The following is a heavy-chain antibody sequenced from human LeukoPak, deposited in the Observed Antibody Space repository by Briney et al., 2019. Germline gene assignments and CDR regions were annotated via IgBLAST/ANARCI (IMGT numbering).Heavy chain of an antibody. D-gene: IGHD4-11*01. CDR1: GYTFTGYY. Sequence: ASVKVSCKASGYTFTGYYIHWVRQAPGQGLEWMGWINPNSGGTNYAQKFQGRVTMTRDTSITTGYMELSRLTSDDTALYYCTRADYRNNWFDPWGQGILVTVSS. CDR2: INPNSGGT. CDR3: TRADYRNNWFDP. J-gene: IGHJ5*02. V-gene: IGHV1-2*02.